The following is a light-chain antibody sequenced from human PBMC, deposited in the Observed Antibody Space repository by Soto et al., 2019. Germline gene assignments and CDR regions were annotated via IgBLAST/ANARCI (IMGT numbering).Light chain of an antibody. V-gene: IGKV3-15*01. CDR2: YTP. J-gene: IGKJ5*01. Sequence: EIVMTQSPGTLSLSPGETATLSCRASQTIGRNYVAWYQQKPGQAPRLLIYYTPTRAADIPARFSGSGSGTDFTLTISSLQSEDSGVYYCQQHSQCPITFGQGTRLEIK. CDR3: QQHSQCPIT. CDR1: QTIGRN.